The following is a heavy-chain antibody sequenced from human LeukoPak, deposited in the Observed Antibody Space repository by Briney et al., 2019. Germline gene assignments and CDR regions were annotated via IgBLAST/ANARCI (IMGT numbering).Heavy chain of an antibody. D-gene: IGHD2-15*01. V-gene: IGHV1-69*05. Sequence: ASVKVSCKASGGTFSGYGISWVRQAPGQGLEWMGGIIPIFGTVNYAQKFQGRVTITTDESTSTAYMELSSLRSEDTAVYYCGVVAATRDYYYYMDVWGKGTTVTVSS. J-gene: IGHJ6*03. CDR2: IIPIFGTV. CDR3: GVVAATRDYYYYMDV. CDR1: GGTFSGYG.